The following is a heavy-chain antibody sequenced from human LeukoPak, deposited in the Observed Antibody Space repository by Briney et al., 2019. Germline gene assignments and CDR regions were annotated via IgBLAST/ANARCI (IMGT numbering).Heavy chain of an antibody. CDR1: GFTFSSYD. V-gene: IGHV4-34*01. CDR3: ASLPRSRGYSYGLGSSGS. J-gene: IGHJ5*02. CDR2: INHSGST. Sequence: TGGSLRLSCAASGFTFSSYDMNWVRQAPGKGLEWIGEINHSGSTNYNPSLKSRVTISVDTSKNQFSLKLSSVTAADTAVYYCASLPRSRGYSYGLGSSGSWGQGTLVTVSS. D-gene: IGHD5-18*01.